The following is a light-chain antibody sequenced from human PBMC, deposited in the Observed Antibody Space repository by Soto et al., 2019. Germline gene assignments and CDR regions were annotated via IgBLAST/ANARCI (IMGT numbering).Light chain of an antibody. V-gene: IGLV1-40*01. J-gene: IGLJ1*01. Sequence: QSVLTQPPSVSGAPGQRVTISCAGSSSNIGADYAVHWYQQLPGAAPKLLIRANTNRPSGVPDRFSASKSGTSASLAITGLQAEDEADYYCSSYTSSNTLEVFGVGTKLTVL. CDR2: ANT. CDR3: SSYTSSNTLEV. CDR1: SSNIGADYA.